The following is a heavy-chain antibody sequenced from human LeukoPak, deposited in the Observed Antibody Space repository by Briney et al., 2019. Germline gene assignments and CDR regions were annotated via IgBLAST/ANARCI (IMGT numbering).Heavy chain of an antibody. D-gene: IGHD6-19*01. CDR1: GGSISSYY. CDR3: ASSPQAVAAKYNWFDP. V-gene: IGHV4-34*01. Sequence: SETLSLTCTVSGGSISSYYWSWIRQPPGKGLEWIGEINHSGSTNYNPSLKSRVTISVDTSKNQFSLKLSSVTAADTAVYYCASSPQAVAAKYNWFDPWGQGTLVTVSS. J-gene: IGHJ5*02. CDR2: INHSGST.